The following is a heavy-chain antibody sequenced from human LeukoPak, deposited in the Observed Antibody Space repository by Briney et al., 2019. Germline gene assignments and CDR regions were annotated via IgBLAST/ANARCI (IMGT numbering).Heavy chain of an antibody. Sequence: SETLSLTCAVYGGSFSGYYWSWIRRPPGKGLEWIGEINHSGSTNYNPSLKSRVTISVDTYKNQFSLKLSSVTAADTAVYYCARGGYDFWSGYYTDWFDPWGQGTLVTVSS. J-gene: IGHJ5*02. V-gene: IGHV4-34*01. CDR2: INHSGST. D-gene: IGHD3-3*01. CDR3: ARGGYDFWSGYYTDWFDP. CDR1: GGSFSGYY.